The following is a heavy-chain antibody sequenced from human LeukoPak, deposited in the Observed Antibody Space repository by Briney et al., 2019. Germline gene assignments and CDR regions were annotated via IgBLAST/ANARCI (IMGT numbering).Heavy chain of an antibody. CDR1: GGSISSYY. V-gene: IGHV4-4*07. D-gene: IGHD2-8*01. CDR2: IYTSGST. Sequence: SETLSLTCTVSGGSISSYYWAWLRQAAGKGLEWIGRIYTSGSTNYNPSLKSRVTMSLDTSKNQFSLKLSSVTAADMAVYYCARGGPVYATPFDYWGQGTLVTVSS. J-gene: IGHJ4*02. CDR3: ARGGPVYATPFDY.